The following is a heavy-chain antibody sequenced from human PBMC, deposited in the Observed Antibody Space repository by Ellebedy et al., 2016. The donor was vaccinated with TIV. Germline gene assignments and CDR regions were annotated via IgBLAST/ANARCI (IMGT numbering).Heavy chain of an antibody. V-gene: IGHV3-7*01. CDR1: GFTFGNYW. J-gene: IGHJ4*02. Sequence: GESLKISCAASGFTFGNYWMSWVRQAPGKGLEWVANIKPDGSEKYYVDSVKGRFTISRDNAKNSLFLQMNSLRAEDAAVYYCSREVGGSGLFDYWGQGTLVTVSS. CDR2: IKPDGSEK. D-gene: IGHD1-26*01. CDR3: SREVGGSGLFDY.